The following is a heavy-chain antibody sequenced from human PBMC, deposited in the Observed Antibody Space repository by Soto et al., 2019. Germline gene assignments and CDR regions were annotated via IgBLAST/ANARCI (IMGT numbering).Heavy chain of an antibody. CDR1: GGSVSSGSYY. CDR2: IYYSGST. J-gene: IGHJ6*02. CDR3: ARIPRYSSSWRYYYYYGMDV. D-gene: IGHD6-13*01. Sequence: QVQLQESGPGLVKPSETLSLTCTVSGGSVSSGSYYWSWIRQPPGKGLEWIGYIYYSGSTNYNPSLKSRVTISVDTSKNQFSLKLSSVTAADTAVYYCARIPRYSSSWRYYYYYGMDVWGQGTTVTVSS. V-gene: IGHV4-61*01.